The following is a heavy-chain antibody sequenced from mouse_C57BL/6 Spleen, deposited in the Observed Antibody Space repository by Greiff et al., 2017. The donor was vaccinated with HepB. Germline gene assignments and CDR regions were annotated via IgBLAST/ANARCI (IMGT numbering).Heavy chain of an antibody. Sequence: EVQLQQSGPELVKPGASVKIPCKASGYTFTDYNMDWVKQSHGKSLEWIGDINPNNGGTIYNQKFKGKATLTVDKSSSTAYMELRSLTSEDSAVYYCTRKGLGYGSSFYWYFDVWGTGTTVTVSS. D-gene: IGHD1-1*01. CDR1: GYTFTDYN. V-gene: IGHV1-18*01. CDR2: INPNNGGT. CDR3: TRKGLGYGSSFYWYFDV. J-gene: IGHJ1*03.